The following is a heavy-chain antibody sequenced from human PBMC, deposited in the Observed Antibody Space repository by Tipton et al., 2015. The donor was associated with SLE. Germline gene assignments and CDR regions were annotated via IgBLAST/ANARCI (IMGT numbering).Heavy chain of an antibody. J-gene: IGHJ4*02. CDR1: GGSISSSSYY. D-gene: IGHD3-10*01. Sequence: TLSLTCTVSGGSISSSSYYWGWIRQPPGKGLEWIGEINHSGSTNYNPSLKSRVTISVDTSKNQFSLKLSSVTAADTAVYYCARYGYYYGSVTAYWGQGTLVTVSS. V-gene: IGHV4-39*07. CDR2: INHSGST. CDR3: ARYGYYYGSVTAY.